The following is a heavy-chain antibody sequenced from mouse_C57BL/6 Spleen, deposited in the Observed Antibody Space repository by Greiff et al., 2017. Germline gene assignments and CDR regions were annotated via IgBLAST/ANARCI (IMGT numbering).Heavy chain of an antibody. CDR3: ARSAYYSNLYYFDY. V-gene: IGHV1-82*01. CDR2: IYPGDGDT. CDR1: GYAFSSSW. D-gene: IGHD2-5*01. Sequence: QVQLKQSGPELVKPGASVKISCKASGYAFSSSWMNWVKQRPGKGLEWIGRIYPGDGDTNYNGKFKGKATLTADKSSSTAYMQLSSLTSEDSAVYFCARSAYYSNLYYFDYWGQGTTLTVSS. J-gene: IGHJ2*01.